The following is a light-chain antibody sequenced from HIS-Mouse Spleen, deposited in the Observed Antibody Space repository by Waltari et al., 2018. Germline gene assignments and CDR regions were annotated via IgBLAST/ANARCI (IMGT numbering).Light chain of an antibody. CDR3: CSYAGSYTFV. Sequence: QSALTQPRSVSGYPGQSVTISCTGTSSAVGGYNYVSWYQQHPGKAPKLMIYDVSKRPSGVPDRFSGSKSGNTASLTISGLQAEDEADYYCCSYAGSYTFVFGGGTKLTVL. J-gene: IGLJ2*01. CDR1: SSAVGGYNY. V-gene: IGLV2-11*01. CDR2: DVS.